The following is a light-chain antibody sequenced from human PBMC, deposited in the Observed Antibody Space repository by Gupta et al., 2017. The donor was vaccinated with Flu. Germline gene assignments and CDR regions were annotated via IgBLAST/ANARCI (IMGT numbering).Light chain of an antibody. V-gene: IGKV1-6*01. CDR1: HDIRSD. J-gene: IGKJ4*01. CDR3: RQDANYPRT. Sequence: AIQMTQSPSSLSASVGDSVTITCRASHDIRSDLGWYQQKPGKAPKLLIYGAANLHSGVPSRFSGSGSGTHFTLTISSLQPEDFVTYYCRQDANYPRTFGGGTKVEIK. CDR2: GAA.